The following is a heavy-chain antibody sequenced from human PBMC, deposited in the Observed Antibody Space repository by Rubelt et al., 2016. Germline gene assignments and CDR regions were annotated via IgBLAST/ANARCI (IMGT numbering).Heavy chain of an antibody. J-gene: IGHJ4*02. V-gene: IGHV1-2*02. Sequence: QVQLVQSGAEGKKPGASVKVSCKASGNTFTSYGMSWVRQAPGQGLEWMGWINPNSGGPNYAQKFQGRVTMTRDTSLSTAYMELSSLGSADTAVLYCARGGADYGDYNKFAYWGQGTLVTVSS. CDR1: GNTFTSYG. D-gene: IGHD4-17*01. CDR3: ARGGADYGDYNKFAY. CDR2: INPNSGGP.